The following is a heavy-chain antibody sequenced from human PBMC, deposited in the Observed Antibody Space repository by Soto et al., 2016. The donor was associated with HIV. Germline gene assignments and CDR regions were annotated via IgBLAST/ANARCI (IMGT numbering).Heavy chain of an antibody. Sequence: DVHLVESGGGLVQPGGSRRLSCAASGFTVRNNYMTWVRQAPGKGLEWVSVIYSDDSPYYAQSVKDRFVMSRDNSRNTVELHMNSLRVEDTAIYYCARGLYDNSDHSIDAFDFLGQGTTVIVS. CDR1: GFTVRNNY. CDR2: IYSDDSP. CDR3: ARGLYDNSDHSIDAFDF. D-gene: IGHD3-22*01. V-gene: IGHV3-66*01. J-gene: IGHJ3*01.